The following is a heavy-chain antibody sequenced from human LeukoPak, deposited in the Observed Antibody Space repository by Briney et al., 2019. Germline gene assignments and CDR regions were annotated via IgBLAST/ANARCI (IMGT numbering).Heavy chain of an antibody. CDR3: ARVSGRLERQSDLDY. Sequence: PGGSLRLSCAASGFTFDDSGMTWVRQAPGKGLEWVSSISGDSTYIYNAGSVKGRFTISRDNAQASLYLQMISLRADDTAVYYCARVSGRLERQSDLDYWGQGTLVIVSS. V-gene: IGHV3-21*01. J-gene: IGHJ4*02. CDR1: GFTFDDSG. CDR2: ISGDSTYI. D-gene: IGHD1-1*01.